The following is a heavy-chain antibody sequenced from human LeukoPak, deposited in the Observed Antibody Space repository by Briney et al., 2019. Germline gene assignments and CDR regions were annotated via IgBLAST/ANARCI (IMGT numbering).Heavy chain of an antibody. CDR1: GYSISSGYY. Sequence: SETLSLTCTVSGYSISSGYYWGWIRQPPGKGLEWIGSIYPSGSTYYNPYLKSRVTISVDTSKNQFSLKLSSVTDADTAVYYCARRGNYMDVWGKGTTVTVSS. J-gene: IGHJ6*03. CDR3: ARRGNYMDV. CDR2: IYPSGST. V-gene: IGHV4-38-2*02.